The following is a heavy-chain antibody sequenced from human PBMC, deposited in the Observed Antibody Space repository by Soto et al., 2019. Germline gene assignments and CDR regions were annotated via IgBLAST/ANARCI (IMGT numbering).Heavy chain of an antibody. CDR2: IGNSGDGT. D-gene: IGHD2-21*01. CDR1: GFTFSGYT. Sequence: GGSLRLSCAASGFTFSGYTMNWVRQAPGKGPEWVAVIGNSGDGTHYADSVKGRFPISRDNSKNTLYLQMESLRAEDTAVYYCVKDVWDYWGQGVLVTVSS. J-gene: IGHJ4*02. CDR3: VKDVWDY. V-gene: IGHV3-23*01.